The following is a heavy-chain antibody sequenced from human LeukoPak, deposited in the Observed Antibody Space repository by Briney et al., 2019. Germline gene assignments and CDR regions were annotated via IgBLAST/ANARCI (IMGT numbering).Heavy chain of an antibody. J-gene: IGHJ5*02. CDR3: ARRRSDLNWFDP. CDR2: FYASGIT. Sequence: PSETLSLTCTASGGSIGDYYWSWIRQSAGKGLEWIGRFYASGITNSNPSLKSRVTMSVDTSKKQFSLKLTSVTAADTALYYCARRRSDLNWFDPWGQGILVTVSS. D-gene: IGHD2-15*01. CDR1: GGSIGDYY. V-gene: IGHV4-4*07.